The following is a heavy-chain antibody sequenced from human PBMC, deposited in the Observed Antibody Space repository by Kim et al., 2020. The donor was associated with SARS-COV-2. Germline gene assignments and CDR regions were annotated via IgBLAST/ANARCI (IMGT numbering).Heavy chain of an antibody. D-gene: IGHD3-10*01. CDR2: IYWDDNK. CDR3: AHYDSGTQFDY. J-gene: IGHJ4*02. CDR1: GLSLSTFGVG. Sequence: SGPTLVNPTQTLTLTCTFSGLSLSTFGVGVGWVRQPPGKALEWLAIIYWDDNKRYSPSLKSRLTITKDTSKAQVVLTMTNMDPVDTATYYCAHYDSGTQFDYWGQGTLVTVSS. V-gene: IGHV2-5*02.